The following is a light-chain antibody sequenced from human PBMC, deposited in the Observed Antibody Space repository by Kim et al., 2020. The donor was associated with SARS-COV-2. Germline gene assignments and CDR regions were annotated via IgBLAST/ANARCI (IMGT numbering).Light chain of an antibody. Sequence: LSASVGDRVTITCRASQSISSWLAWYQQKPGKAPKLLIYDASSLESGVPSRFSGSGSGTEFTLTISSLQPDDFATYYCQQYNSSLTFGGGTKVEI. CDR3: QQYNSSLT. J-gene: IGKJ4*01. V-gene: IGKV1-5*01. CDR2: DAS. CDR1: QSISSW.